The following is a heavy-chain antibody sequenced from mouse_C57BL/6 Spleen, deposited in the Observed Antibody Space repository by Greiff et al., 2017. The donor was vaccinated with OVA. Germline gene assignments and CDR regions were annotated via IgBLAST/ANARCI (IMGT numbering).Heavy chain of an antibody. CDR2: ISGGGGNT. CDR1: GFTFSSYT. V-gene: IGHV5-9*01. CDR3: ARFEGFAY. J-gene: IGHJ3*01. Sequence: EVNVEESGGGLVKPGGSLKLSCAASGFTFSSYTMSWVRQTPEKRLEWVATISGGGGNTYYPDSAKGRFTISRDNAKNTLYLQMSSLRSEDTALYYCARFEGFAYWGQGTLVTVSA.